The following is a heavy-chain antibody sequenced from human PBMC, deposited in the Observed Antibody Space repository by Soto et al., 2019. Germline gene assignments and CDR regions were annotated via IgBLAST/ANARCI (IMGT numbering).Heavy chain of an antibody. CDR3: AKDGSTRGFLEWLSSEWYFDL. J-gene: IGHJ2*01. CDR2: ISGSGGST. D-gene: IGHD3-3*01. Sequence: PGGSLRLSCAASGFTFSSYAMSWVRQAPGKGLEWVSAISGSGGSTYYADSVKGRFTISRDNSKNTLYLQMNSLRAEDTAVYYCAKDGSTRGFLEWLSSEWYFDLWGRGTLVTVSS. CDR1: GFTFSSYA. V-gene: IGHV3-23*01.